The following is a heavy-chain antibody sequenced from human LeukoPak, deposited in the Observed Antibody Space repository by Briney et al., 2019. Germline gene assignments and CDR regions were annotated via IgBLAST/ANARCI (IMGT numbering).Heavy chain of an antibody. CDR1: GFTFSSYS. CDR2: ISSSSSYI. V-gene: IGHV3-21*01. J-gene: IGHJ3*02. D-gene: IGHD4-17*01. Sequence: GGSLRLSCAASGFTFSSYSMNWVRQAPGKGLEWVSSISSSSSYIYYADSVKGRFTISRDDAKNSLYLQMNSLRAEDTAVYYCARDQMTTATTDDAFDIWGQGTMVTVSS. CDR3: ARDQMTTATTDDAFDI.